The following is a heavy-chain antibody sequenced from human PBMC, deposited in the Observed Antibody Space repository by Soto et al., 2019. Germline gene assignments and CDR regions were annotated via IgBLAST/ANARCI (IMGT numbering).Heavy chain of an antibody. J-gene: IGHJ4*02. CDR2: VHQFVCT. CDR3: VNGGGLNFPRLY. CDR1: GGSIYTDDW. D-gene: IGHD3-16*01. Sequence: QVRLQESGPGLVEPSGTLSLTCAVSGGSIYTDDWWTWVRQTPGKGLEWIGEVHQFVCTNYNPSLRSRVTISIAKSKNQFPQELTSVTAADTAVYYCVNGGGLNFPRLYWGPGTLVTVSS. V-gene: IGHV4-4*02.